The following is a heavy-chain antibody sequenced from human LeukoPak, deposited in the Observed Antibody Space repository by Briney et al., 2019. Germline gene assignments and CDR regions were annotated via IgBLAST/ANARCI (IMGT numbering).Heavy chain of an antibody. V-gene: IGHV4-59*08. CDR2: IYYSGTD. J-gene: IGHJ4*02. CDR1: GASITGHY. Sequence: SETLSLTCTVSGASITGHYWSWIRQPPGRGLEWIGFIYYSGTDNYNPSLKSRVTISVDTSKNQFSLTLSSVTAADTAVYYCARHLGGGIYFDYWGQGTLVTVSS. D-gene: IGHD3-16*01. CDR3: ARHLGGGIYFDY.